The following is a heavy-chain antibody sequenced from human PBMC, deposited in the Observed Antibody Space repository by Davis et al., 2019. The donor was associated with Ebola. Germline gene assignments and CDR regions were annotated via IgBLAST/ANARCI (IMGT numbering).Heavy chain of an antibody. Sequence: PSSTLSLTFAVSCGSFSVFYFLLILHSPLTWLEFIVSINHSGNTNHNPSLKSRVTMSVDTSKNQFSLKLTSVTAADTAVYYCARNWGYHPLYYFDYWGQGTLLTVSS. CDR2: INHSGNT. V-gene: IGHV4-34*01. CDR1: CGSFSVFY. CDR3: ARNWGYHPLYYFDY. D-gene: IGHD7-27*01. J-gene: IGHJ4*02.